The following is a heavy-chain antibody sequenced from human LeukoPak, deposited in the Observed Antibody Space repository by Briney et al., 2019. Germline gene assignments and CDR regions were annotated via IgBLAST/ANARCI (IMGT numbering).Heavy chain of an antibody. CDR3: ATSKGAHVEGYDYAWGSYRIDY. CDR2: FDPEDGET. J-gene: IGHJ4*02. V-gene: IGHV1-24*01. Sequence: ASVKVSCKVSGYTLTELSMHWVRQAPGKGLEWMGGFDPEDGETIYAQKFQGRVTMTEDTSTDTAYMELSSLRSEDTAVYYCATSKGAHVEGYDYAWGSYRIDYWGQGTLVTVSS. D-gene: IGHD3-16*02. CDR1: GYTLTELS.